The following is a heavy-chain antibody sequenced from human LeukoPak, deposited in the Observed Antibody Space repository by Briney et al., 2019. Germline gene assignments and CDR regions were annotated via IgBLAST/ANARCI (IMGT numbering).Heavy chain of an antibody. CDR1: GYSISSGYY. J-gene: IGHJ5*01. CDR3: ARLSGIYCDRGSCFNYFDS. D-gene: IGHD2-15*01. Sequence: PSETLSLTCTVSGYSISSGYYWGWIRQPPGKGLEWIGSIYHSGSTFYNPSLKSRVTISVDTSKNQFPLRLTSVTAEDTAVYYCARLSGIYCDRGSCFNYFDSWGQGALVTVSS. CDR2: IYHSGST. V-gene: IGHV4-38-2*02.